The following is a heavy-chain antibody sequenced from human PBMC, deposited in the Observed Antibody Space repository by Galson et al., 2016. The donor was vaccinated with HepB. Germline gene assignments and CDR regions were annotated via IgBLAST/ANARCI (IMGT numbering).Heavy chain of an antibody. CDR2: ITDSGHDT. J-gene: IGHJ4*02. CDR3: ARSPASGWSTDFFDY. D-gene: IGHD6-19*01. Sequence: SLRLSCAGSGFTLSTYSMNWVRQAPGKGLEWVSIITDSGHDTYYADPLKGRCPIARDNSRNTMYLQMDGLRVEDPAVDCCARSPASGWSTDFFDYWGLGTLFTVSS. V-gene: IGHV3-23*01. CDR1: GFTLSTYS.